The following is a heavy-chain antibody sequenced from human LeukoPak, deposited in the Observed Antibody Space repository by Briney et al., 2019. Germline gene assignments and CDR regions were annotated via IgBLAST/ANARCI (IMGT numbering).Heavy chain of an antibody. D-gene: IGHD3-10*01. J-gene: IGHJ4*02. Sequence: GGSLRLSCVASGIDISYHYVGWVRQAPGKGLEWVSVIHTGGTTHYADSVKGRFTISKDNSNNTVYLQMNSVRVEDTAVYYCARVWFGYFFQWGQGALVTVSS. CDR2: IHTGGTT. V-gene: IGHV3-53*01. CDR3: ARVWFGYFFQ. CDR1: GIDISYHY.